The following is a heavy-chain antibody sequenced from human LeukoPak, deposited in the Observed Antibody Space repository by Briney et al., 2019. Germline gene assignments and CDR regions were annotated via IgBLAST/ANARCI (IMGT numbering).Heavy chain of an antibody. D-gene: IGHD4-23*01. CDR2: ISAYNGNT. V-gene: IGHV1-18*01. J-gene: IGHJ5*02. Sequence: ASVKVSCKASGYTFTSYGISWVRQAPGQGLEWMGWISAYNGNTNYAQKLQGRVTMTTDTSTSTAYMELRSLRSDDTAVYYCARDSYFGDYGGNSEWFDPWGQGTLVTVSS. CDR3: ARDSYFGDYGGNSEWFDP. CDR1: GYTFTSYG.